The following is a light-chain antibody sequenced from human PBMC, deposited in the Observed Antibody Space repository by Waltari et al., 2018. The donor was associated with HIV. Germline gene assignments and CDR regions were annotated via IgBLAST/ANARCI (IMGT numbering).Light chain of an antibody. J-gene: IGLJ1*01. Sequence: QSALTQPASVSGSHGQSITLPCTGTSSDVGGYNLVSWYPQHPGKAPKILIYEVSKRPSGVSHRFSGSKSGNTASLTISGLQAEDEADYYCCSYAGSSTFYVFGTGTKVTVL. V-gene: IGLV2-23*02. CDR2: EVS. CDR1: SSDVGGYNL. CDR3: CSYAGSSTFYV.